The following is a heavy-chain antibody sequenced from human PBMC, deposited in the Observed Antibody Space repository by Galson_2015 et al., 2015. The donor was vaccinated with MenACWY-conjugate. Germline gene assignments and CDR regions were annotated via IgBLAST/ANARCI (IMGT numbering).Heavy chain of an antibody. CDR2: IRGDGSIN. J-gene: IGHJ3*01. CDR1: GFTFSSYW. CDR3: ARDRTYHDGNAYYDVFDV. D-gene: IGHD3-22*01. V-gene: IGHV3-7*03. Sequence: SLRLSCAPSGFTFSSYWMTWVRQAPGKGLEWVANIRGDGSINYYVDSVKGRFTISRDNAQNSLYLLMNSLRAEDTAIYYCARDRTYHDGNAYYDVFDVWGQGTMVAVSS.